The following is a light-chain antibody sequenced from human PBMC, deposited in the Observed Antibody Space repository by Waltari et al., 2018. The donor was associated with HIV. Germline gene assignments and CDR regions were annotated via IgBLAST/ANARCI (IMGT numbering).Light chain of an antibody. J-gene: IGLJ2*01. CDR1: RSNIGSNS. CDR3: ATWDDSLNGVL. V-gene: IGLV1-47*01. CDR2: RDT. Sequence: SVLTQPPSASGPPGPKVTISSSGSRSNIGSNSVFCYQQLPGAAPKLLIYRDTQRPSGVPDRFSGSKSGTSASLAISGLRSEDEAVYSCATWDDSLNGVLFGGGTNLNVL.